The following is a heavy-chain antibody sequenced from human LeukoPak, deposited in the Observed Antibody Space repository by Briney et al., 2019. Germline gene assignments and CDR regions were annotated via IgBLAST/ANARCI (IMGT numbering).Heavy chain of an antibody. CDR1: GGSFSGYY. D-gene: IGHD3-10*01. CDR2: IYTSGST. V-gene: IGHV4-59*10. CDR3: ASLLYYGSGSGNAFDI. J-gene: IGHJ3*02. Sequence: SETLSLTCAVYGGSFSGYYWSWIRQPAGKGLEWIGRIYTSGSTNYNPSLKSRVTMSVDTSKNQFSLKLSSVTAADTAVYYCASLLYYGSGSGNAFDIWGQGTMVTVSS.